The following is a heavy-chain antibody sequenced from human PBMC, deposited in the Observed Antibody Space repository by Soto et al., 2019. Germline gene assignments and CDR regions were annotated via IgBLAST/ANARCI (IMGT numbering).Heavy chain of an antibody. J-gene: IGHJ4*02. CDR3: ASGPTIFGVVFEY. V-gene: IGHV5-10-1*03. Sequence: EVRLVQSGAEVKKPGDSLRISCKGSGYSFNDYWITWVRQMPRKGLEWMGRIDAVDSKTNYSPSFQGHVTISVDRSINTAYLQWSSLKASDSAMYYCASGPTIFGVVFEYWGQGTLVSVSS. D-gene: IGHD3-3*01. CDR2: IDAVDSKT. CDR1: GYSFNDYW.